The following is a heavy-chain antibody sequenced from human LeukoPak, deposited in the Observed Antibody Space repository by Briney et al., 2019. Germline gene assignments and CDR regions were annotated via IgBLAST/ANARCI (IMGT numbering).Heavy chain of an antibody. Sequence: SVKVSCKASGGTFSSYAISWVRQAPGQGLEWMGGIIPIFGTANYAQKLQGRVTMTTDTSTSTAYMELRSLRSDDTAVYYCASAVNGDAFDIWGQGTMVTVSS. CDR2: IIPIFGTA. CDR3: ASAVNGDAFDI. V-gene: IGHV1-69*05. D-gene: IGHD3-16*02. J-gene: IGHJ3*02. CDR1: GGTFSSYA.